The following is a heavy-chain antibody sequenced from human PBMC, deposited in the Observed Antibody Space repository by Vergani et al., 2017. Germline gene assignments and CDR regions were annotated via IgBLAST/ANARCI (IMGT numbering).Heavy chain of an antibody. D-gene: IGHD2/OR15-2a*01. CDR2: IRYDGSSE. CDR3: ANSVIAGNVGVAYFGMDV. Sequence: QVQILQSGGGVVQPGGSLRLSCTLSGFTLNTYGIHWVRQAPGKGLEWVSFIRYDGSSEYYGDSVKGRFTISRDKSQNTVNLQMNSVRTEDTAVYFCANSVIAGNVGVAYFGMDVWGRGTTGTVSS. V-gene: IGHV3-30*02. CDR1: GFTLNTYG. J-gene: IGHJ6*02.